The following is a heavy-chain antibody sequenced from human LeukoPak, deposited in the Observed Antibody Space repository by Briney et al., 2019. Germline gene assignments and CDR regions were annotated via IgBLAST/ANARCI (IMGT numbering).Heavy chain of an antibody. V-gene: IGHV3-23*01. CDR3: AKDSSVRGVASDY. J-gene: IGHJ4*02. CDR1: GFTFSSYS. Sequence: GGSLRLSCAASGFTFSSYSMNWVRQAPGKGLEWVSAISGSGGSTYYADSVKGRFTISRDNSKSTLYLQMNSLRAEDTAVYYCAKDSSVRGVASDYWGQGTLVTVSS. D-gene: IGHD3-10*01. CDR2: ISGSGGST.